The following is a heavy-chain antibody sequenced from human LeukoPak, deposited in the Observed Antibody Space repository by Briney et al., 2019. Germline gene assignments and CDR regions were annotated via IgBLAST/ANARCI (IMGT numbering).Heavy chain of an antibody. CDR2: ISAYNGNT. Sequence: ASVKVSCKASGYTFNSYGISWVRQAPGQGLEWMGWISAYNGNTNYAQKLQGRVTMTTDTSTSTAYMELRSLRSDDTAVYYCARDRHGDSSGYGYNWFDPWGQGTLVTVSS. CDR1: GYTFNSYG. V-gene: IGHV1-18*01. J-gene: IGHJ5*02. D-gene: IGHD3-22*01. CDR3: ARDRHGDSSGYGYNWFDP.